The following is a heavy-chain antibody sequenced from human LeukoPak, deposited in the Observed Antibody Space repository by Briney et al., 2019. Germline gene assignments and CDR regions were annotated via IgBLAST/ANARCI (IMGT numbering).Heavy chain of an antibody. Sequence: GASVKVSCKASGYTFTSYDINWVRQATGQGLEWMGWMNPNSGNTGYAQKFQGRVTITRNTSISTAYMELSSLRSEDTAVYYCARSLGDYGDYWFDPWGQGTLVTVSS. CDR1: GYTFTSYD. D-gene: IGHD4-17*01. CDR3: ARSLGDYGDYWFDP. CDR2: MNPNSGNT. J-gene: IGHJ5*02. V-gene: IGHV1-8*03.